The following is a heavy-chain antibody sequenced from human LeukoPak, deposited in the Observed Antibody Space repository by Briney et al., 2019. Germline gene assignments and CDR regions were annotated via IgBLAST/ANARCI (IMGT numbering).Heavy chain of an antibody. CDR3: ATGELEGWFDP. V-gene: IGHV3-7*01. CDR2: IKQDGSEK. J-gene: IGHJ5*02. CDR1: GFTFSSYA. D-gene: IGHD1-7*01. Sequence: GGSLRLSCAASGFTFSSYAMSWVRQAPGKGLEWVANIKQDGSEKYYVDSVKGRFTISRDNAKNSLYLQMNSLRAEDTAVYYCATGELEGWFDPWGQGTLVTVSS.